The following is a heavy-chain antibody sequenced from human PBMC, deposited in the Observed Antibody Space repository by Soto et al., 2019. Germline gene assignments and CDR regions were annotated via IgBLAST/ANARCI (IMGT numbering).Heavy chain of an antibody. J-gene: IGHJ4*02. Sequence: ASVKVSCKASGYTFTGYYMHWVRQAPGQGLEWMGWINPNSGGTNYAQKFQGWVTMTRDTSISTACMELSRLRSDDAAVYYCARGYRSSSWFDYWGQGTLVTVSS. V-gene: IGHV1-2*04. CDR2: INPNSGGT. D-gene: IGHD6-13*01. CDR1: GYTFTGYY. CDR3: ARGYRSSSWFDY.